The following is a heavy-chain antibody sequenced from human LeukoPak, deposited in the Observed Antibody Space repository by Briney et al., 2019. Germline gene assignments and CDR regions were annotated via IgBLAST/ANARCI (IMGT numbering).Heavy chain of an antibody. CDR3: TRDYYYDRGGYDAFDI. D-gene: IGHD3-22*01. Sequence: SETLSLTCTVSGGSISSSTYYWGWIRQPPGKGLEWIGNIYYGGTTYYNPSLKSRVTISVDTSKNQFSLKLRSVTAADTAVYYCTRDYYYDRGGYDAFDIWGQGTMVTVSS. CDR2: IYYGGTT. V-gene: IGHV4-39*07. J-gene: IGHJ3*02. CDR1: GGSISSSTYY.